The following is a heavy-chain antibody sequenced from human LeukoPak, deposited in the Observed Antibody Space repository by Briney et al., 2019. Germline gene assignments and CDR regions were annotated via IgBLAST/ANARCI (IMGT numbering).Heavy chain of an antibody. CDR2: INSDGSST. J-gene: IGHJ4*02. Sequence: PGGSLRLSCAASGFTFSSYWMHWVRQAPGKGLVWVSRINSDGSSTSYADSVKGRFTISRDNAKNSLYLQMNSLRAEDTAVYYCARTYSSSWDVRPLDHWGQGTLVTVSS. CDR3: ARTYSSSWDVRPLDH. V-gene: IGHV3-74*01. CDR1: GFTFSSYW. D-gene: IGHD6-13*01.